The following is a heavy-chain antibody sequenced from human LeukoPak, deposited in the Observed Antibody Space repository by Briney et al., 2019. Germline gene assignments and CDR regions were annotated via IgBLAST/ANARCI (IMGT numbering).Heavy chain of an antibody. CDR1: EFSVGSNY. CDR2: ISPSNTI. CDR3: AELGITMIGGV. D-gene: IGHD3-10*02. J-gene: IGHJ6*04. V-gene: IGHV3-69-1*02. Sequence: GGSLRLSCAASEFSVGSNYMTWVRQAPGKGLEWVSYISPSNTIYYADSVKGRFTISRDNAKNSLYLQMNSLRAEDTAVYYCAELGITMIGGVWGKGTTVTISS.